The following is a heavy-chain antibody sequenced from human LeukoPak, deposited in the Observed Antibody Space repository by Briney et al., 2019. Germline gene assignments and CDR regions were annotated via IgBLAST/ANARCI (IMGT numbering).Heavy chain of an antibody. D-gene: IGHD3-10*01. J-gene: IGHJ4*02. Sequence: SETLSLTCTVSGYSISSGFYWGWIRQSPGKGLEWIGTIHFSGSTHYNPSLKSRVTISVDTSKNQFSLNLSSVTAADTAVYYCARGFRGPNFDYWGQGTLVTVSS. CDR1: GYSISSGFY. CDR3: ARGFRGPNFDY. CDR2: IHFSGST. V-gene: IGHV4-38-2*02.